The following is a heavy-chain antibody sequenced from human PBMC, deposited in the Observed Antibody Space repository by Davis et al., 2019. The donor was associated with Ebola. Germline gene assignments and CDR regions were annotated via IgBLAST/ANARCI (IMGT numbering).Heavy chain of an antibody. CDR3: ARRLIPLYCSSTSCYPNWFDP. CDR1: GGSISSYY. J-gene: IGHJ5*02. CDR2: INHSGST. V-gene: IGHV4-34*01. D-gene: IGHD2-2*01. Sequence: PSETLSLTCTVSGGSISSYYWSWIRQPPGKGLEWIGEINHSGSTNYNPSLKSRVTISVDTSKNQFSLKLSSVTAADTAVYYCARRLIPLYCSSTSCYPNWFDPWGQGTLVTVSS.